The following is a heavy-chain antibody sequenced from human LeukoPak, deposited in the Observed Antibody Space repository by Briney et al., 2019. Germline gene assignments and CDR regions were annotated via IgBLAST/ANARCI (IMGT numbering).Heavy chain of an antibody. CDR2: IIPIFGTA. D-gene: IGHD6-19*01. Sequence: SVKVSCKAPGGTFSSYAISWVRQAPGQGLEWMGGIIPIFGTANYAQKFQGRVTITADESTSTAYMELSSLRSEDTAVYYCARGSSGWFAFDIWGQGTMVTVSS. J-gene: IGHJ3*02. CDR1: GGTFSSYA. CDR3: ARGSSGWFAFDI. V-gene: IGHV1-69*13.